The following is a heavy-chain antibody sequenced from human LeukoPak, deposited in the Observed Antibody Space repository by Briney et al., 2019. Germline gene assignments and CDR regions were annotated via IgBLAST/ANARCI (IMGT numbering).Heavy chain of an antibody. CDR1: GFTFSDYY. J-gene: IGHJ6*03. CDR2: ISSSGSTI. CDR3: ARSKRGRLWFGETRDGYYMDV. Sequence: PGGSLRLSCAASGFTFSDYYMSWIRQAPGKGLEWVSYISSSGSTIYYADSVKGRFTISRDNAKNSLYLQMNSLRAEDTAVYYCARSKRGRLWFGETRDGYYMDVWGKGTTVTIPS. D-gene: IGHD3-10*01. V-gene: IGHV3-11*04.